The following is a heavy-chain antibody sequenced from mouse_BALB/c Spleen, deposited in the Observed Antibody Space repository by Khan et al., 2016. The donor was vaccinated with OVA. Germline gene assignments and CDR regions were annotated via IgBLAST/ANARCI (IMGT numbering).Heavy chain of an antibody. CDR1: GYTFTNYG. CDR2: INTYTGAP. CDR3: ARISSYWYSDV. J-gene: IGHJ1*01. D-gene: IGHD6-2*01. Sequence: QIQLVQSGPELKKPGETVKISCKASGYTFTNYGMNWVKQAPGKGLKWMGWINTYTGAPTYADHFNGRFVFSLETSASTAYLQISNLKNEDMTTYFCARISSYWYSDVWGAGTTVTVSS. V-gene: IGHV9-1*02.